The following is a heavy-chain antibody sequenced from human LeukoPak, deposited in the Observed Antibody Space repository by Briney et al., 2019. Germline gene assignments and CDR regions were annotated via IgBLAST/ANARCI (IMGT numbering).Heavy chain of an antibody. CDR2: INPSGGST. V-gene: IGHV1-46*01. CDR1: GYTFTSYY. D-gene: IGHD6-19*01. CDR3: ARGGSLAVAPHLYYFDY. Sequence: EASVKVSRKASGYTFTSYYFHWVRQAPGQGLEWMGIINPSGGSTTYAQRFQGRVTMTRDTSTSAVYMEVSSLRSEDTAVYYCARGGSLAVAPHLYYFDYWGQGTLVTVSS. J-gene: IGHJ4*02.